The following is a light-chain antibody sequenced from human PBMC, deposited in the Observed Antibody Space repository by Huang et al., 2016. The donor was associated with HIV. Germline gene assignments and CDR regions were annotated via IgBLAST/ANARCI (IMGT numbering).Light chain of an antibody. Sequence: DIQVTQSPSSLSASVGDRVTITCRTSQGISSHLSWYQQKIGKGPKHLIYSSTVLQSGVPSRCTGRGSETDFTLTINSLQPEDFATYYCQQTYSAPVTFGGGTRVEIK. CDR2: SST. V-gene: IGKV1-39*01. J-gene: IGKJ4*01. CDR1: QGISSH. CDR3: QQTYSAPVT.